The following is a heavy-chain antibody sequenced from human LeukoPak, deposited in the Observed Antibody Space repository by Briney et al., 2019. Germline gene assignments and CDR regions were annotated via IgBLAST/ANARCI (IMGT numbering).Heavy chain of an antibody. CDR3: ARAGVGATIPYYFYY. Sequence: ASVKVSCKASGYTFTSYYMHWVRQAPGQGLEWMGIINPSGGSTSYAQKFQGRVTMTRDTSTSTVYMELSSLRSEDTAVYYCARAGVGATIPYYFYYWGQGTLVTVSS. V-gene: IGHV1-46*01. CDR1: GYTFTSYY. J-gene: IGHJ4*02. CDR2: INPSGGST. D-gene: IGHD1-26*01.